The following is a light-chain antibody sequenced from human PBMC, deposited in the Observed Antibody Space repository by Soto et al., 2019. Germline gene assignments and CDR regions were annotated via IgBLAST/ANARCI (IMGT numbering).Light chain of an antibody. J-gene: IGKJ4*01. CDR1: QSVSSY. CDR3: QQRDSWPPLT. V-gene: IGKV3-11*01. CDR2: GAS. Sequence: EIVMTQSPATLSVSPGERATLSCRASQSVSSYLAWYQQKPGQAPRLLIHGASTRATGIPDRFSGGGTGTDFNLNISSLEPEDFAVYYCQQRDSWPPLTFGGGTKVDI.